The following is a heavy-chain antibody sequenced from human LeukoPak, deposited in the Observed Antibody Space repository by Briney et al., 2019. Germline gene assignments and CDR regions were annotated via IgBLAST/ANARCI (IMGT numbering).Heavy chain of an antibody. CDR3: AKDSRDYIWGSYREDDY. J-gene: IGHJ4*02. CDR2: ISGSGGST. Sequence: GGSLRLSCAASGFTFSSYAMSWVRQAPGKGLEWVSAISGSGGSTYYADSVKGRFTISRDNSKNTLYLQMNSLRAEDTAVYYCAKDSRDYIWGSYREDDYWGQGTLVTVSS. CDR1: GFTFSSYA. D-gene: IGHD3-16*02. V-gene: IGHV3-23*01.